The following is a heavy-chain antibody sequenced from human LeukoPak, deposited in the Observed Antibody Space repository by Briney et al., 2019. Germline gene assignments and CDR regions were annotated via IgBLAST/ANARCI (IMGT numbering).Heavy chain of an antibody. Sequence: QSGGSLRLSCAASGITVTSDYMSWVRQAPGKGLEWVSVIYSGDNTYYADSVKGRFTISRDNSKNMVYLQRNSLRAEDTAVYYCARWAITAARPLDYWGQGTLVTVSS. J-gene: IGHJ4*02. CDR1: GITVTSDY. CDR3: ARWAITAARPLDY. D-gene: IGHD6-6*01. CDR2: IYSGDNT. V-gene: IGHV3-53*01.